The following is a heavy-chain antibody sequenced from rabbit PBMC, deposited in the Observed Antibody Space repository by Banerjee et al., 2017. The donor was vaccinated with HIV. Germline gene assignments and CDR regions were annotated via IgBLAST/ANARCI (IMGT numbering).Heavy chain of an antibody. CDR3: ARRGSDWADDL. V-gene: IGHV1S45*01. Sequence: QEQLEESGGDLVKPEGSLTLTCKASGFDLSGYYYMCWVRQAPGKGLEWIGYIYRSGSTYYASWAKGRFTISKTSSTTMTLQMTSLTAADTATYFCARRGSDWADDLWGPGTL. CDR1: GFDLSGYYY. D-gene: IGHD4-1*01. CDR2: IYRSGST. J-gene: IGHJ4*01.